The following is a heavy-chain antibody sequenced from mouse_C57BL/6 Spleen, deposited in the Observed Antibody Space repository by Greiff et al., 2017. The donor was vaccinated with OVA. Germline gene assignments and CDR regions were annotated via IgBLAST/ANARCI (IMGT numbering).Heavy chain of an antibody. Sequence: EVKLMESGPGLVKPSQSLSLTCSVTGYSITSGYYWNWIRQFPGNKLEWMGYISYDGSNNYNPSLKNRISITRDTSKNQFFLKLNSVTTEDTATYYCARDYYSTYGYFDYWGQGTTLTVSS. CDR1: GYSITSGYY. CDR2: ISYDGSN. V-gene: IGHV3-6*01. CDR3: ARDYYSTYGYFDY. D-gene: IGHD2-5*01. J-gene: IGHJ2*01.